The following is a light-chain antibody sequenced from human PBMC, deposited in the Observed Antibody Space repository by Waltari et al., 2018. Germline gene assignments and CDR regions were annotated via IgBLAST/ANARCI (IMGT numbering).Light chain of an antibody. CDR1: SSDSGTYNF. Sequence: QSAMTHPASPSGSPGESIAISCTGSSSDSGTYNFFSWYQQNPGKAPKVMIYAVFKRPSGVSNRFSGSKSGNTASLTISGLQAEDEADYYCCSYAGTFYVFGTGTKVTVL. CDR2: AVF. CDR3: CSYAGTFYV. V-gene: IGLV2-23*02. J-gene: IGLJ1*01.